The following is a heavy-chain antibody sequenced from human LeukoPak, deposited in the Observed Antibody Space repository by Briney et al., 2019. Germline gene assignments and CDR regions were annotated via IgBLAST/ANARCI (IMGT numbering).Heavy chain of an antibody. CDR1: GFTFSSYA. V-gene: IGHV3-30*04. CDR3: AKQGSVIAVVISFDY. Sequence: GGSLRLSCAASGFTFSSYAMHWVRQAPGKGLEWVAVISYDGSNKYYTDSVKGRFTISRDNSKNTLYLQMNSLRAEDTAVYYCAKQGSVIAVVISFDYWGQGTLVTVSS. D-gene: IGHD3-22*01. CDR2: ISYDGSNK. J-gene: IGHJ4*02.